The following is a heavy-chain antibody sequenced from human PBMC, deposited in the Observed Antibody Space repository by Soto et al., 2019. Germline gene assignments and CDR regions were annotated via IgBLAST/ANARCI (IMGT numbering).Heavy chain of an antibody. Sequence: LETLSLTCAVSGGSISSSNWWSWVRQPPGKGLEWIGEIYHSGSTNYNPSLKSRVTISVDKSKNQFSLKLSSVTAADTAVYYCASNKGALYYYYYGMDVWGQGTTVTVSS. CDR1: GGSISSSNW. CDR3: ASNKGALYYYYYGMDV. V-gene: IGHV4-4*02. J-gene: IGHJ6*02. CDR2: IYHSGST.